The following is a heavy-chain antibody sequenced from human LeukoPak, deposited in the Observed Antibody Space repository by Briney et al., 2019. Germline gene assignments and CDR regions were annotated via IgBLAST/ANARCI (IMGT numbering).Heavy chain of an antibody. CDR2: IYASGST. D-gene: IGHD3-3*01. Sequence: SETLSLTCAVSGASISHYSWRWIRQPPGKGLEWIGDIYASGSTSYNPSHTGRVTTSKDTSKNHFSLKLISVTAADTAVYYCARRGITIFGVASYYMDVWGKGTTVTVSS. CDR3: ARRGITIFGVASYYMDV. V-gene: IGHV4-4*09. J-gene: IGHJ6*03. CDR1: GASISHYS.